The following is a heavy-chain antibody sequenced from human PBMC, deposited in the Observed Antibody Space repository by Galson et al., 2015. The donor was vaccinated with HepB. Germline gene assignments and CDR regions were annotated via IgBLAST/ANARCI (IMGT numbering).Heavy chain of an antibody. CDR2: IYTSGST. V-gene: IGHV4-61*02. D-gene: IGHD2-8*01. CDR1: GGSISSGSYY. J-gene: IGHJ4*02. Sequence: TLSLTCTVSGGSISSGSYYWSWIRQPAGKGLEWIGRIYTSGSTNYNPSLKSRVTMSVDTSKNQFSLKLSSVPAADTAVYYCARVSCTTGVCQGNFDYWGQGTLVTVSS. CDR3: ARVSCTTGVCQGNFDY.